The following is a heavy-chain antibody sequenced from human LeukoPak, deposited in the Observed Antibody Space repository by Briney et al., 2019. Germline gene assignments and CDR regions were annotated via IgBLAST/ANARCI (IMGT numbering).Heavy chain of an antibody. CDR1: GFTFKRYA. Sequence: GGSLRLSCAASGFTFKRYAMHWVRQAPGKGLEWVAVISFDGSNKYYADSVKGRFTISRDNSKNTLYLQMNSLRAEDTAVYYCAGVDAAMPDAFDIWGQGTTVTVSS. V-gene: IGHV3-30*04. CDR3: AGVDAAMPDAFDI. D-gene: IGHD5-18*01. CDR2: ISFDGSNK. J-gene: IGHJ3*02.